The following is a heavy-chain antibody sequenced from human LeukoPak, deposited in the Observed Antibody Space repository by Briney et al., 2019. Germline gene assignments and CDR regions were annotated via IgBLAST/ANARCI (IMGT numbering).Heavy chain of an antibody. Sequence: SQTLSLTCAISGDSVSSNSAAWNWIRQSPSRGLEWLGRTYYRSKWYNDYAVSVKSRITINPDTSKNQFSLQLNSVTPEDTAVYYCARGPRLEYQLPDYYYYYYMDVWGKGTTVTVSS. CDR1: GDSVSSNSAA. V-gene: IGHV6-1*01. CDR2: TYYRSKWYN. J-gene: IGHJ6*03. CDR3: ARGPRLEYQLPDYYYYYYMDV. D-gene: IGHD2-2*01.